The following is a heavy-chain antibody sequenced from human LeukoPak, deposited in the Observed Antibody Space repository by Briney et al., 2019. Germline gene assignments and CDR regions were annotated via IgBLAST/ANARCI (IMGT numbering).Heavy chain of an antibody. CDR2: ISSSSYI. CDR3: ARDREDDSSGYYYSHYYYYGMDV. V-gene: IGHV3-21*01. CDR1: GFTFSSYS. J-gene: IGHJ6*02. D-gene: IGHD3-22*01. Sequence: GGSLRLSCAASGFTFSSYSMNWVRQAPGKGLEGVSSISSSSYIYYADSVKGRFTISRDNAKNSLYLQMNSLRAEDTAVSYCARDREDDSSGYYYSHYYYYGMDVWGQGTTVTVSS.